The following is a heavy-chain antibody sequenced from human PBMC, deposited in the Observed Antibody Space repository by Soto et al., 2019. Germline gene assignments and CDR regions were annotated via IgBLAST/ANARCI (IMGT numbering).Heavy chain of an antibody. CDR3: ARDLYYYDSSGSLNLVDY. D-gene: IGHD3-22*01. Sequence: ASVKVSCKASGYTFTSYAMHWVRQAPGQRLEWMGWINAGNGNTKYSQKFQGRVTITRDTSASTAYMELSSLRSEDTAVYYCARDLYYYDSSGSLNLVDYWGQGTLVTVSS. CDR1: GYTFTSYA. V-gene: IGHV1-3*01. CDR2: INAGNGNT. J-gene: IGHJ4*02.